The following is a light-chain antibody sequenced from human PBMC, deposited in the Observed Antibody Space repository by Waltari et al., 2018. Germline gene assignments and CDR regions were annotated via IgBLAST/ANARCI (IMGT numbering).Light chain of an antibody. CDR2: AAS. CDR3: QQSYNTPRT. CDR1: QSISTH. Sequence: DIQMTQSPSSLSASVGDRVSITCRASQSISTHLNWYQQKPGKAPTLLIYAASTLQSGVPSRFSGRGSETDFTLTISSLQPEDFAVYYCQQSYNTPRTFGPGTKVDIK. V-gene: IGKV1-39*01. J-gene: IGKJ3*01.